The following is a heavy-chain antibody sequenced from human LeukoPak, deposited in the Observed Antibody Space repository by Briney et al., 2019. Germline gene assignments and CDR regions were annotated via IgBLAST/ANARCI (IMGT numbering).Heavy chain of an antibody. CDR1: GGTFSSYA. V-gene: IGHV1-69*04. CDR2: IIPILGIA. Sequence: SVKVSCKASGGTFSSYAISWVRQAPGQGLEWMGRIIPILGIANYAQKFQGRVTITADKSTSTAYMELSSLRSEDTAVYYCAKAEGDIWELLLAYWGQGTLVTVS. J-gene: IGHJ4*02. D-gene: IGHD3-10*01. CDR3: AKAEGDIWELLLAY.